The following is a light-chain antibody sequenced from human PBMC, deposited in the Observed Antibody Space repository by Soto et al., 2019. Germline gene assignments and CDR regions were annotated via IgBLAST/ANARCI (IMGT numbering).Light chain of an antibody. J-gene: IGKJ1*01. V-gene: IGKV3-20*01. CDR3: QHYNSYSEA. CDR2: GAS. Sequence: EIVSTQSPGTLSLSPGERATLSCRASQSVSSSYLAWYQQKPGQAPRLLIYGASSRATGIPDRFSGSGSGTEFTLTISSLQPDDFATYYCQHYNSYSEAFGQGTKVDIK. CDR1: QSVSSSY.